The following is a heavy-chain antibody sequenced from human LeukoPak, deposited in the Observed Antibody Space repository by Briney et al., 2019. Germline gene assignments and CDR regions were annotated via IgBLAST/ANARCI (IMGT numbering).Heavy chain of an antibody. CDR1: GASISSSSYY. CDR2: IYGGST. J-gene: IGHJ3*02. D-gene: IGHD3-22*01. Sequence: SETLSLTCTVSGASISSSSYYWGWIRQPPGEGLEWIGSIYGGSTYYNPSLKSRVSISVDTSKNQFSLKVSSVTAADTAVYYCAREAAMIVVVNDAFDIWGQGTMVTVSS. V-gene: IGHV4-39*07. CDR3: AREAAMIVVVNDAFDI.